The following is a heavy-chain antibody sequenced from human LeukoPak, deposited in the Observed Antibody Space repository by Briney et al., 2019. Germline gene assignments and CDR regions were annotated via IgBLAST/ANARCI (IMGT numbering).Heavy chain of an antibody. Sequence: GESLKISCKGSGYSFTNYWIGWVRQMPGKGLEWMGIIYPGDSDSRYSPSFQGRVTISADKSISTAYLQWSSLKASDTAMYYCARQSSSSNYGFDYWGQGTLVTVSS. V-gene: IGHV5-51*01. J-gene: IGHJ4*02. CDR3: ARQSSSSNYGFDY. D-gene: IGHD4-11*01. CDR1: GYSFTNYW. CDR2: IYPGDSDS.